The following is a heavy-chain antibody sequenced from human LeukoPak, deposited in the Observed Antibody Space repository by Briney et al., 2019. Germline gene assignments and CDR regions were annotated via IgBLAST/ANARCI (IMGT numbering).Heavy chain of an antibody. J-gene: IGHJ4*02. CDR1: GGSISSSY. Sequence: SETLSLTCTVSGGSISSSYLSWIRQPPGKGLEWIGYIYYTGSTNYNPSLKSRVTILADTSKNQFSLKLSSVTAADTAVYYCARLKSGVRGVIDYWGQGTLVTVSS. CDR2: IYYTGST. V-gene: IGHV4-59*01. D-gene: IGHD3-10*01. CDR3: ARLKSGVRGVIDY.